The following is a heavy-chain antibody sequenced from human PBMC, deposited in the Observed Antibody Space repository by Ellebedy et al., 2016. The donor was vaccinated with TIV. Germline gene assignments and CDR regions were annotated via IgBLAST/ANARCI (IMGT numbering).Heavy chain of an antibody. Sequence: GSLRLXCAVYGGSFSGYYWSWIRQPPGKGLEWIGEINHSGSTNYNPSLKSRVTISVDTSKNQFSLKLSSVTAADTAVYYCAEWATGWFDPWGQGTLVTVSS. D-gene: IGHD1-26*01. CDR1: GGSFSGYY. CDR2: INHSGST. CDR3: AEWATGWFDP. V-gene: IGHV4-34*01. J-gene: IGHJ5*02.